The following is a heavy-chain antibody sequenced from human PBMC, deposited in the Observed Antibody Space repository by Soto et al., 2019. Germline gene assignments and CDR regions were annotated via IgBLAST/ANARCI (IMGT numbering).Heavy chain of an antibody. J-gene: IGHJ4*02. CDR1: GFTFSSYA. D-gene: IGHD3-22*01. CDR2: ISISGGST. V-gene: IGHV3-64D*06. Sequence: PGGSLRLSCSASGFTFSSYAMHWVRQAPGKGLEYVSSISISGGSTHYADSVKGRFTISRDNSRNTQYLQMSSLRADDTAVYYCVKGEFYYDSSAYYPFDSWGQGTLVTVSS. CDR3: VKGEFYYDSSAYYPFDS.